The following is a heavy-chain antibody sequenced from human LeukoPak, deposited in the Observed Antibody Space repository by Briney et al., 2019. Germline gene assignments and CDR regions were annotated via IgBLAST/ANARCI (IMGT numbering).Heavy chain of an antibody. CDR3: AREGQQQLVR. CDR2: INPSGGST. J-gene: IGHJ4*02. V-gene: IGHV1-46*01. D-gene: IGHD6-13*01. CDR1: GYTFTSYY. Sequence: ASVKVSCKASGYTFTSYYMHWVRLAPGQGLEWMGIINPSGGSTSYAQKFQGRVTMTRDMSTSTVYTELSSLRSEDTAVYYCAREGQQQLVRWGQGTLVTVSS.